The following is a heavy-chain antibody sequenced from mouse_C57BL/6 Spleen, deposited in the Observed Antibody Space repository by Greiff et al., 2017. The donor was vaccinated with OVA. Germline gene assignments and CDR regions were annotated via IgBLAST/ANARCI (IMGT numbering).Heavy chain of an antibody. Sequence: EVKLLESGPGMVKPSQSLSLSCTVTGYSITSGYDWHWIRHFPGNKLEWMGYISYSGSTNYNPSLKIRISFTHDTSSNHVFLKLNSVTTEDTATYYCAREITTVVAKYFDVWGTGTTVTVSS. CDR3: AREITTVVAKYFDV. V-gene: IGHV3-1*01. D-gene: IGHD1-1*01. CDR1: GYSITSGYD. CDR2: ISYSGST. J-gene: IGHJ1*03.